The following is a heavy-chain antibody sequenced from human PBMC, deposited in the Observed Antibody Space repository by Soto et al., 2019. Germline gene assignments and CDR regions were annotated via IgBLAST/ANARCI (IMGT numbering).Heavy chain of an antibody. CDR2: IYYSGST. Sequence: SSETLSLTCTVSGGSISSGGYYWSWIRQHPGKGLEWIGYIYYSGSTYYNPSLKSRVTISVDTSKNQFSLKLSSVTAADTAVYYCARDGGSYRSDAFDIWGQGTMVTVSS. V-gene: IGHV4-31*03. CDR3: ARDGGSYRSDAFDI. J-gene: IGHJ3*02. CDR1: GGSISSGGYY. D-gene: IGHD1-26*01.